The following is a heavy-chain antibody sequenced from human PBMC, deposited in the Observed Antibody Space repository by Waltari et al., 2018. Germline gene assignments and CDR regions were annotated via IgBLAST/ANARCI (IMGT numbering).Heavy chain of an antibody. CDR3: AGGLDSRGYPLGY. V-gene: IGHV4-59*02. J-gene: IGHJ4*02. D-gene: IGHD3-16*02. CDR2: VYNSGTT. CDR1: GATVTSYF. Sequence: QVQLQESGPGLVRPSETLSLTCSVSGATVTSYFWSWIRQSPGKGLEWIGFVYNSGTTNYNPSLKSRVSISVDTSKNQFSLKLTSVTAADTAVYFCAGGLDSRGYPLGYWGQGTLVTVSS.